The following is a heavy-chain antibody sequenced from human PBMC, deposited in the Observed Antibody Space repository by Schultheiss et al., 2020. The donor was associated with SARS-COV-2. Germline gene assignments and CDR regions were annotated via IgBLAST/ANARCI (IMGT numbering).Heavy chain of an antibody. Sequence: SETLSLTCTVSGGSISSYYWSWIRQPAGKGLEWIGRIYTSGSTNYNPSLKSRVTMSVDTSKKQFSLKLTSLTAADTAVYYCARNGHRRGYFDYWGQGALVTVSS. D-gene: IGHD2-8*01. CDR1: GGSISSYY. CDR3: ARNGHRRGYFDY. CDR2: IYTSGST. J-gene: IGHJ4*02. V-gene: IGHV4-4*07.